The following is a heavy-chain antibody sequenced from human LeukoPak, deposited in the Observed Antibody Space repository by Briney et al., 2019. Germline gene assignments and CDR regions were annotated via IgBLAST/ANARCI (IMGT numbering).Heavy chain of an antibody. D-gene: IGHD4-23*01. Sequence: GGSLRLSCAASGFTFSSYAMHWVRQTPGEALEWVAVISYDGSQKYYADSVKGRFTVSRDNSKNTVYLQMNSLRREDTAVHYCARDGGRWLPHEYWGQGTLVTVSS. CDR1: GFTFSSYA. J-gene: IGHJ4*02. CDR3: ARDGGRWLPHEY. V-gene: IGHV3-30*04. CDR2: ISYDGSQK.